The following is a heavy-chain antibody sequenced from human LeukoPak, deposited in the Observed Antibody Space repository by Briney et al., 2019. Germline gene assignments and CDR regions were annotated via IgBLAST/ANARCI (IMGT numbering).Heavy chain of an antibody. CDR3: ARDRSGSYGFVVDY. CDR2: INTNTGNP. D-gene: IGHD1-26*01. V-gene: IGHV7-4-1*02. J-gene: IGHJ4*02. Sequence: ASVKVSCKASGGTFSSYAISWVRQAPGQGLEWMGWINTNTGNPTYAQGFTGRFVFSLDTSVSTAYLQISSLKAEDTAVYYCARDRSGSYGFVVDYWGQGTLVTVSS. CDR1: GGTFSSYA.